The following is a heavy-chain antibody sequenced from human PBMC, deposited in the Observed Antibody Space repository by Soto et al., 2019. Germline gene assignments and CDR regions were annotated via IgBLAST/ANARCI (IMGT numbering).Heavy chain of an antibody. V-gene: IGHV4-30-4*01. D-gene: IGHD1-26*01. Sequence: PSETLSLTCTVSGGSINNGNYYWGWIRQPPGKGLEWIGYVYYSGTTYSHPSLNSRVSISVDTSENQFSLRLTSVTAADTAVYYCVTVNLVGAAYYFDYWGPGTLVTVSS. CDR1: GGSINNGNYY. CDR2: VYYSGTT. CDR3: VTVNLVGAAYYFDY. J-gene: IGHJ4*02.